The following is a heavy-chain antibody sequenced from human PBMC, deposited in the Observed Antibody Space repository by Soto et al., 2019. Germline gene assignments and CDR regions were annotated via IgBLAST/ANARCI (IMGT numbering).Heavy chain of an antibody. J-gene: IGHJ6*02. V-gene: IGHV3-23*01. CDR3: AKDRIMGSTTFWGMDV. Sequence: EVPLLESGGGLVQPGGSLRLSCAASGFTFSSYAMSWVRQAPGKGLEWVSAIIGSGGRTYYADSVKGRFTISRDNSKNTLYLQMNSLRVEDTAVYYCAKDRIMGSTTFWGMDVWGQGTTVTVSS. D-gene: IGHD3-16*01. CDR1: GFTFSSYA. CDR2: IIGSGGRT.